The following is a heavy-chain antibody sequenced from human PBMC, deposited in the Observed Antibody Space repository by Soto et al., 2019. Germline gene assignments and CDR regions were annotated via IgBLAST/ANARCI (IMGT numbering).Heavy chain of an antibody. Sequence: EVQLLESGGGLVQPGGSLRLSCAASGFTFSSYAMSWVRQAPGKGLEWVSAISGSGGSTYYADSVKGRFTISRDNSKNTLYLEMNSLRAEDTAVYYCAKSGRGYGFLGYWGQGTLVTVSS. CDR1: GFTFSSYA. J-gene: IGHJ4*02. CDR2: ISGSGGST. V-gene: IGHV3-23*01. D-gene: IGHD2-15*01. CDR3: AKSGRGYGFLGY.